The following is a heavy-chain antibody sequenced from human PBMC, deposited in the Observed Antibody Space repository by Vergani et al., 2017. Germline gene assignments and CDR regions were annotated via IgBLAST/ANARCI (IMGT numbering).Heavy chain of an antibody. CDR2: IYYSGSD. D-gene: IGHD4-17*01. J-gene: IGHJ4*02. CDR3: ARGPDYGDFNFDY. Sequence: QLQLQESGPGLVKPSETLSLTCTVSGGSISSSSYYWGWIRQPPGKGLEWIGSIYYSGSDYYNPSLKSRVTISVDTSKNQFSLKLSSVTAADASVYYCARGPDYGDFNFDYWGQGTLVTVSS. V-gene: IGHV4-39*01. CDR1: GGSISSSSYY.